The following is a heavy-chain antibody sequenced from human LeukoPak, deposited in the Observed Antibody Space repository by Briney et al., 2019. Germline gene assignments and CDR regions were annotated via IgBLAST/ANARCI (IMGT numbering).Heavy chain of an antibody. V-gene: IGHV3-30-3*01. J-gene: IGHJ4*02. CDR2: ISYDRSNK. D-gene: IGHD4-17*01. CDR3: AKETGSAVGSTDFDY. CDR1: GFTFSSNA. Sequence: PGGSLRLSCAASGFTFSSNAMHWVRQAPGKGLEWVAVISYDRSNKYYADSVKGRFTISRDNSKNTLYLQMNSPRAEDTAVYYCAKETGSAVGSTDFDYWGQGTLVTVSS.